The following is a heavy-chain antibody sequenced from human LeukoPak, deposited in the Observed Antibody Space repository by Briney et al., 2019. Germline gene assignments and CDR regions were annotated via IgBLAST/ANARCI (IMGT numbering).Heavy chain of an antibody. Sequence: PGGSLRLSCAASGFTFSSYSMNWVRQAPGKGLEWVSYISSSSSTIYYADSVKGRFTISRDNAKNSLYLQMNSLRAEDTAVYYCAREGINMVGGVTALRYMDVWGKGTTVTVSS. CDR3: AREGINMVGGVTALRYMDV. CDR1: GFTFSSYS. V-gene: IGHV3-48*04. D-gene: IGHD3-10*01. CDR2: ISSSSSTI. J-gene: IGHJ6*03.